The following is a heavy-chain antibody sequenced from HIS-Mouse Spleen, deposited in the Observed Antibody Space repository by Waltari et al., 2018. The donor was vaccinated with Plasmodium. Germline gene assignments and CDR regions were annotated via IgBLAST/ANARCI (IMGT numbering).Heavy chain of an antibody. Sequence: EVQLVESGGGLVQPGGSLRLSCAASGCTFRSCWTRLVRQAPGKGLEWVANIKQEGSGKYYVDSVKGRFTISRDNAKNSLYLQMNSLRAEDTAVDYCASLMVNDAFDIWGQGTMVTVSS. CDR1: GCTFRSCW. CDR3: ASLMVNDAFDI. CDR2: IKQEGSGK. D-gene: IGHD2-8*01. J-gene: IGHJ3*02. V-gene: IGHV3-7*01.